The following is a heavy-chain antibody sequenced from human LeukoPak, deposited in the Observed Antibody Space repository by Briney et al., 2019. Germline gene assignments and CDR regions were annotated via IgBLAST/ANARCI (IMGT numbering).Heavy chain of an antibody. J-gene: IGHJ3*02. CDR2: IYYSGST. CDR1: GGSISSYY. V-gene: IGHV4-59*01. Sequence: SETLSLTCTVSGGSISSYYWSWIRQPPGKGLEWIGYIYYSGSTNYNPSLKSRVTISVDTPKNQFSLKLSSVTAEDTAVYYCASAGDLVATPPDAAFDIWGQGTMVTVSS. D-gene: IGHD5-12*01. CDR3: ASAGDLVATPPDAAFDI.